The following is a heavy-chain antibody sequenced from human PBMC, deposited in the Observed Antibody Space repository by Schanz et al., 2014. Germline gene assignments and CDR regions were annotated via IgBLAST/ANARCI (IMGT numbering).Heavy chain of an antibody. CDR1: GFTFSSYA. Sequence: EVQLVESGGGLVQPGGSLRFSCAASGFTFSSYAMSWVRQAPGKGLEWVANIKQDGSERYYVDSVKGRFTISRDNAKNTLYLQMNSLRAEDTAVYYCAKDPYGMDVWGQGTTVTVSS. CDR3: AKDPYGMDV. CDR2: IKQDGSER. V-gene: IGHV3-7*01. J-gene: IGHJ6*02.